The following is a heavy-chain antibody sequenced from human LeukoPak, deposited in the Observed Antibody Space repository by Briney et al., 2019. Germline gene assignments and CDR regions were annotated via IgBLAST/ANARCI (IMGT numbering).Heavy chain of an antibody. CDR1: GYTFTSYY. CDR2: INPSGGST. V-gene: IGHV1-46*01. J-gene: IGHJ2*01. Sequence: ASVKVSCKASGYTFTSYYMHWVRQAPGQGLEWMGIINPSGGSTRYAQKFQGRVTMTRDTSTSTVYMELSSLRSEDTAVYYCARGPVIGGHSSSSAWYFDLWGRGTLVTVSS. D-gene: IGHD6-6*01. CDR3: ARGPVIGGHSSSSAWYFDL.